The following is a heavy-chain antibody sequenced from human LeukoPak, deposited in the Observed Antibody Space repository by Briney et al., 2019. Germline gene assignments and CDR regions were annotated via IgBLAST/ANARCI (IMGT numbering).Heavy chain of an antibody. Sequence: GGSLRLSCAASGFAFSSYWMSWVRQAPGKGLEWVANIKQDGSEKYYVDSVEGRFTISRDNAKNSLYLQMNSLRAEDTAVYYCAGLSRIAAAGNFDYWGQGTLVTVSS. CDR3: AGLSRIAAAGNFDY. J-gene: IGHJ4*02. D-gene: IGHD6-13*01. CDR1: GFAFSSYW. CDR2: IKQDGSEK. V-gene: IGHV3-7*01.